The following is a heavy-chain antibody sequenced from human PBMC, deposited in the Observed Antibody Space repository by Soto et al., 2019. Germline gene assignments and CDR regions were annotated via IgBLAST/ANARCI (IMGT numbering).Heavy chain of an antibody. CDR3: ARDCTGSYGMDV. J-gene: IGHJ6*02. CDR2: ISYDGSNK. Sequence: GGSLRLSCAASGFTFSSYAMHWVRQAPGKGLEWVAVISYDGSNKYYADSVKGRFTISRDNSKNTLYLQMNSLRAEDTAVYYCARDCTGSYGMDVWGQGTTVTVLL. V-gene: IGHV3-30-3*01. CDR1: GFTFSSYA. D-gene: IGHD2-8*01.